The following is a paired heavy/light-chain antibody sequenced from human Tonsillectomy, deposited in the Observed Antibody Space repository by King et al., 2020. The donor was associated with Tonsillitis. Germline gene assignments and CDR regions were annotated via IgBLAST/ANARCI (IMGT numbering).Light chain of an antibody. CDR3: QQYYTTPRQLT. CDR2: GAS. J-gene: IGKJ4*01. V-gene: IGKV1-NL1*01. Sequence: DIQMTQSPSSLSASVGDRVTITCRASQGINSCLVWYQQKPGRAPKLLLYGASILEGGVPSRFSGSGSGTDYTLTIGGLQPEDFATYYCQQYYTTPRQLTFGGGTKVEIK. CDR1: QGINSC.
Heavy chain of an antibody. J-gene: IGHJ4*02. D-gene: IGHD3-22*01. CDR3: AKDQETVVIRGLIDY. CDR1: GFTFTSYG. CDR2: ISFDGSQK. V-gene: IGHV3-30*18. Sequence: QVQLVESGGGVVQPGRSLRLSCATSGFTFTSYGLHWVRQAPGKGLEWLTLISFDGSQKYYADSVKGRFTISRDNSKKTVYLQMNSLRPEDTAVYYCAKDQETVVIRGLIDYWGQGTLVTVSS.